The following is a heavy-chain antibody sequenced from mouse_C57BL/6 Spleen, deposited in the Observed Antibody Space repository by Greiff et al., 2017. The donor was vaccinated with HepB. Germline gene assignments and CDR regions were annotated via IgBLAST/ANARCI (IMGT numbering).Heavy chain of an antibody. D-gene: IGHD2-4*01. CDR1: GFTFSDYY. V-gene: IGHV5-16*01. Sequence: EVKLVDSEGGLVQPGSSMKLSCTASGFTFSDYYMAWVRQVPEKGLEWVANINYDGSSTYYLDSLKSRFIISRDNAKNILYLQMSSLKSEDTATYYCAREGYDYDGRYYAMDYWGQGTSVTVSS. CDR2: INYDGSST. CDR3: AREGYDYDGRYYAMDY. J-gene: IGHJ4*01.